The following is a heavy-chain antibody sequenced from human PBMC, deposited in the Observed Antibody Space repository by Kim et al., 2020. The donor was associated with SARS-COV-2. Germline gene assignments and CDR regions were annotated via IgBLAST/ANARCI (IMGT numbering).Heavy chain of an antibody. J-gene: IGHJ4*02. Sequence: GRFTISRDNSKNTLYLQMNSLRAEDTAVYYCAKDLTMVRGVIGFDYFVYWGQGTLVTVSS. CDR3: AKDLTMVRGVIGFDYFVY. V-gene: IGHV3-30*02. D-gene: IGHD3-10*01.